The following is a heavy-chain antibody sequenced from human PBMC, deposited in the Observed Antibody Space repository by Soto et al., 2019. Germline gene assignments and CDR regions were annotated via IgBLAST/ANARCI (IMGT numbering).Heavy chain of an antibody. CDR1: GVSISDSGYY. V-gene: IGHV4-31*03. D-gene: IGHD3-10*02. Sequence: TLSLTCSVSGVSISDSGYYWNWIRQHPGKGLEWLGYIYYSGTTRYNPSLRSRLTISIDTSKNHFSLRLTSVTAAGTAVYYCAREKVFSTLGPPKNTWFDPWGQGTLVTGSS. CDR2: IYYSGTT. CDR3: AREKVFSTLGPPKNTWFDP. J-gene: IGHJ5*02.